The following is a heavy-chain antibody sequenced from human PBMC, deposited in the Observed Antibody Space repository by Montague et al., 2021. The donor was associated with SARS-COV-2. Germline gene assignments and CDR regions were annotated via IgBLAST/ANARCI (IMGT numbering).Heavy chain of an antibody. Sequence: SETLSLTCAVSGGSISSSNWWSWVRQPPGKGLEWVGEIYHSGSTNYNPSLKSRVTISVDKSKNQFSLKLSSVTAADTAVYYCARDSSGWSRFDYWGQGTLVTVSS. CDR1: GGSISSSNW. V-gene: IGHV4-4*02. CDR2: IYHSGST. D-gene: IGHD6-19*01. CDR3: ARDSSGWSRFDY. J-gene: IGHJ4*02.